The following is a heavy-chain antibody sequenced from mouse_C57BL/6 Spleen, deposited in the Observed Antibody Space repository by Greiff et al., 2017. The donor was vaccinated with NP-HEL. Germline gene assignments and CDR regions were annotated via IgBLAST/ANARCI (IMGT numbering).Heavy chain of an antibody. V-gene: IGHV1-15*01. CDR3: TRFYDGYYGYFDV. J-gene: IGHJ1*03. CDR2: IDPETGGT. Sequence: VQLQQSGAELVRPGASVTLSCKASGYTFTDYEMHWVKQTPVHGLEWIGAIDPETGGTAYNQKFKGKAILTADKSSSTAYMELRSLTSEDSAVYYCTRFYDGYYGYFDVWGTGTTVTVSS. CDR1: GYTFTDYE. D-gene: IGHD2-3*01.